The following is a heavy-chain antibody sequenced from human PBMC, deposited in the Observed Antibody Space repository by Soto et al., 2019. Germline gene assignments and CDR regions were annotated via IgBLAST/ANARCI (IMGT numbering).Heavy chain of an antibody. CDR1: GYSFTSYW. J-gene: IGHJ6*02. Sequence: PGESLKISCKGSGYSFTSYWIGWVRQMPGKGLEWMGIIYPGDSDTRYSPSFQGQVTISADKSISTAYLQWSSLKASDTAMYYCARDRRERPVFNMYYYGMDVWGQGTTVTVSS. CDR3: ARDRRERPVFNMYYYGMDV. V-gene: IGHV5-51*01. CDR2: IYPGDSDT. D-gene: IGHD1-1*01.